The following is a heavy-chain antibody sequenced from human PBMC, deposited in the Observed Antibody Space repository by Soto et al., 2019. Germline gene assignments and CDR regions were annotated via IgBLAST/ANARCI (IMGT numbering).Heavy chain of an antibody. D-gene: IGHD4-17*01. CDR2: IDYSGNI. Sequence: QLQLQESGPGLVKPSETLSLTCTVSGGSISTTSHNWVWIRQSPGTGLEWIGTIDYSGNINYNPSLKSRVTVFVDTSQNQFSLKLSSVTVADTAVYYCAGQGGDYADNWGQGTLVTVSS. J-gene: IGHJ4*02. CDR1: GGSISTTSHN. CDR3: AGQGGDYADN. V-gene: IGHV4-39*01.